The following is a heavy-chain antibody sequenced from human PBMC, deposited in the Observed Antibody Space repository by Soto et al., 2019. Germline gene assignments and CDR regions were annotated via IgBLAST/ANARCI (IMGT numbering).Heavy chain of an antibody. CDR2: ISAYNGNT. D-gene: IGHD2-15*01. CDR1: GYTFTSYG. Sequence: ASVKVSCKASGYTFTSYGISWVRQAPGQGLEWMGWISAYNGNTNYAQKLQGKVTMTTDTSTSTAYMELRSLRSDDTAVYYCAREDIVVVVAPGYYYYGMDVWGQGTTVTVSS. V-gene: IGHV1-18*01. J-gene: IGHJ6*02. CDR3: AREDIVVVVAPGYYYYGMDV.